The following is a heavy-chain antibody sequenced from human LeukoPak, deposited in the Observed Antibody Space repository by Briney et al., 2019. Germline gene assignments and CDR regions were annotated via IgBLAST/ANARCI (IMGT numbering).Heavy chain of an antibody. CDR2: ISSSTNYI. CDR1: GFTFSSYS. CDR3: AKEYYDFWSGYPHDY. Sequence: GGSLRLSCAASGFTFSSYSMDWVRQAPGKGLEWVSSISSSTNYIYYADSVKGRFTIPRDNANNSLYLQMNSLRAEDTAVYYCAKEYYDFWSGYPHDYWGQGTLVTVSS. J-gene: IGHJ4*02. V-gene: IGHV3-21*04. D-gene: IGHD3-3*01.